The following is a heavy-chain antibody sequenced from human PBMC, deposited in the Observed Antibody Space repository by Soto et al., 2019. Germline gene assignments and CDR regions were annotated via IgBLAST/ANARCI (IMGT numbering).Heavy chain of an antibody. CDR2: IWYDGSNK. J-gene: IGHJ4*02. D-gene: IGHD4-17*01. V-gene: IGHV3-33*08. Sequence: PGGSLRLSCAASGFTFSTYDMQWVRQATGKGLEWVAVIWYDGSNKYYADSVKGRFTISRDNSKNTLYLQMNSLRAEDTAVYYCARGPDYGDYLDYWGQGTLVTVSS. CDR1: GFTFSTYD. CDR3: ARGPDYGDYLDY.